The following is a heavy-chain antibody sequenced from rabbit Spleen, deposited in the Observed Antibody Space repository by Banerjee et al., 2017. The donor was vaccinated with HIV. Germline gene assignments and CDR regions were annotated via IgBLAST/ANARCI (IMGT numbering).Heavy chain of an antibody. CDR1: GVSFSGNSY. J-gene: IGHJ4*01. D-gene: IGHD8-1*01. V-gene: IGHV1S40*01. CDR3: ARDPVIAGSAYYDL. Sequence: QSLEESGGDLVKPGASLTLTCIASGVSFSGNSYMCWVRQAPGKGLEWIACICAGISDSTYYASWAKGRFTISETSSTTVTLQMTSLTAADTATYFCARDPVIAGSAYYDLWGPGTLVTVS. CDR2: ICAGISDST.